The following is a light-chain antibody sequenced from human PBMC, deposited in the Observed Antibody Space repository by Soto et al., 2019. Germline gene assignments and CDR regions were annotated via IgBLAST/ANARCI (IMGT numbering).Light chain of an antibody. CDR3: QVWDRSSDHVV. CDR2: YDS. V-gene: IGLV3-21*04. J-gene: IGLJ2*01. CDR1: NIGSKS. Sequence: SYELTQPPSVSVAPGKTARITCGGNNIGSKSVPWYQQKPGQAPVLVIYYDSDRPSGIPERFSGSNSGNTATLTISRVEAGDEAGYYCQVWDRSSDHVVFGGGTKLTVL.